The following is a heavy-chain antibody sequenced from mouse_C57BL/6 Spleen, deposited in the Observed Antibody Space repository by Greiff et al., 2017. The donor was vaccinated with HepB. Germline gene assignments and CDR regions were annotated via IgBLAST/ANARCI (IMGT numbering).Heavy chain of an antibody. V-gene: IGHV1-81*01. J-gene: IGHJ1*03. CDR3: ARRGGSSWGYFDV. CDR1: GYTFTSYG. Sequence: VQLQQSGAELARPGASVKLSCKASGYTFTSYGISWVKQRTGQGLEWIGEIYPRSGNTYYNEKFKGKATLTADKSSSTAYMELRSLTSEDSAVYFCARRGGSSWGYFDVWGTGTTVTVSS. D-gene: IGHD1-1*01. CDR2: IYPRSGNT.